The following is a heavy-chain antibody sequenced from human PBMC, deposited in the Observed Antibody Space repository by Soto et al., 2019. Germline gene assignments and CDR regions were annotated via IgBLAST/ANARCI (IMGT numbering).Heavy chain of an antibody. Sequence: PGGSLRLSCAASGFTFSSYAMSWVRQAPGKGLEWVSAISGSGGSTYYADSVKGRFTISRDNSKNTLYLQMNSLRAEDTAVYYCAKDIPKSVGYCSGGSCYSTVFDYWGQGTLVTVSS. CDR1: GFTFSSYA. J-gene: IGHJ4*02. CDR2: ISGSGGST. CDR3: AKDIPKSVGYCSGGSCYSTVFDY. V-gene: IGHV3-23*01. D-gene: IGHD2-15*01.